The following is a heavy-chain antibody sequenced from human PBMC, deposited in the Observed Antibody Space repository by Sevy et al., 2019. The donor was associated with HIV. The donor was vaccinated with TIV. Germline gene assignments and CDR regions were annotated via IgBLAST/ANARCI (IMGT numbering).Heavy chain of an antibody. CDR2: ISSSSSTI. CDR3: ARTSGDSSGYYYGIFRNYYYGMDV. D-gene: IGHD3-22*01. CDR1: GSTCSSYS. Sequence: GGSLRLSCAASGSTCSSYSMNWVRQAPGKGLEWVSYISSSSSTIYYADSVKGRFTISRDNAKNSLYLQMNSLRDEDTAVYYCARTSGDSSGYYYGIFRNYYYGMDVWGQGTTVTVSS. J-gene: IGHJ6*02. V-gene: IGHV3-48*02.